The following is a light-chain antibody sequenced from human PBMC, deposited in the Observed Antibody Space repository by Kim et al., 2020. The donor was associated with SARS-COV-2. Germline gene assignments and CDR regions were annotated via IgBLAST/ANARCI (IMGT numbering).Light chain of an antibody. J-gene: IGKJ5*01. CDR3: QQSFTTPLT. CDR2: DAS. Sequence: DIQMTQSPSQLSASIGDTVTMTCRASQTIGKSVNWYQQKPGRAPNIVIFDASSLETGVPSRFSGSVSGVDFTLTISSLQPDDLGNYYCQQSFTTPLTFGQGTRLEIK. V-gene: IGKV1-39*01. CDR1: QTIGKS.